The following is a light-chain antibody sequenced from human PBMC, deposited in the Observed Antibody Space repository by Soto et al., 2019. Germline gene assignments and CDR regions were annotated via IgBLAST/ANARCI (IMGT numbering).Light chain of an antibody. CDR1: QTININ. CDR2: DTS. J-gene: IGKJ4*01. CDR3: QQYDIWPPVT. Sequence: EVVLTQSPATLPVSPGEGATLSCRASQTININVAWYQQKPGQAPRLLIFDTSTRVAGVPDRFSGGGSGTEFTLTINRLQSEDFAIYYCQQYDIWPPVTFGGGTKVVIK. V-gene: IGKV3-15*01.